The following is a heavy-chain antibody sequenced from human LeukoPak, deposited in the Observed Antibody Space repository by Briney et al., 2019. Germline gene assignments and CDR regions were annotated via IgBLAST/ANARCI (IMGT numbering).Heavy chain of an antibody. J-gene: IGHJ3*02. Sequence: GGSLRLSCAASGFTFSSYGMHWVRQAPGKGLEWVAVISYDGSNKYYADSVKGRFTISRDNSKNTLYLQMNGLRAEDTAVYYCARGQTMVRGVSPGWAFDIWGQGTMVTVSS. CDR3: ARGQTMVRGVSPGWAFDI. CDR2: ISYDGSNK. D-gene: IGHD3-10*01. CDR1: GFTFSSYG. V-gene: IGHV3-30*19.